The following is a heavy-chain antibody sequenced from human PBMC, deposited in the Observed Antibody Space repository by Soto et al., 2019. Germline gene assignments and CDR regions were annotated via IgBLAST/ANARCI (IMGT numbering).Heavy chain of an antibody. V-gene: IGHV3-30-3*01. CDR3: ETAPNTLVTSPAPSHAFXI. CDR1: GFTFSSDA. Sequence: PGGSLRLSCAASGFTFSSDAMHWVRQAPGKGLEWVAVISYDGSNKYYADSVKGRFTISRDNSKNTLYLQMNSLRAEDTAVYYCETAPNTLVTSPAPSHAFXIWGRGTMVXVSS. J-gene: IGHJ3*02. CDR2: ISYDGSNK. D-gene: IGHD2-15*01.